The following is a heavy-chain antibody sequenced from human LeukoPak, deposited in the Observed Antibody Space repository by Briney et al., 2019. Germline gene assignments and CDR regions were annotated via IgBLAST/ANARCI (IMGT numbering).Heavy chain of an antibody. Sequence: PGGSLRLSCAASGFTFSSYSMNWVRQAPGKGLEWVSSISSSSSYIYYADSVKGRFTISRDNAKNSLYLQMNSLRAEDTAVYYCARDLGIAAAGRVGYWGQGTLVTVSS. CDR3: ARDLGIAAAGRVGY. V-gene: IGHV3-21*01. J-gene: IGHJ4*02. CDR2: ISSSSSYI. D-gene: IGHD6-13*01. CDR1: GFTFSSYS.